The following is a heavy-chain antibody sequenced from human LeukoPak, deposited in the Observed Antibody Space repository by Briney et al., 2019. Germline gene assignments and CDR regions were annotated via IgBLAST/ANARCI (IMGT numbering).Heavy chain of an antibody. V-gene: IGHV3-7*01. CDR2: IKQDGSEK. CDR1: GFTFSSYW. J-gene: IGHJ4*02. Sequence: GESLKISCAASGFTFSSYWMTWIRQAPGKGLEWVANIKQDGSEKYYVDSVKGRFTISRDNAKNSLYLQMNSLRAEDTAVYYCARDTGGGYGCYDCWGQGTLVTVSS. CDR3: ARDTGGGYGCYDC. D-gene: IGHD5-18*01.